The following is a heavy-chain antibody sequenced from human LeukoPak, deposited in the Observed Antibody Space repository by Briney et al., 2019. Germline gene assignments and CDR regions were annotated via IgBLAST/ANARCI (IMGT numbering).Heavy chain of an antibody. Sequence: ASVNVSCKASGYTFITYGITWVRQAPGQGLEWMGWITPYNGDTNYAQNLQDRVTMTTDTSTSTAYMELRSLRSDDTAVYFCARVAGVSYNYFDSWGQGTLVNVSS. CDR2: ITPYNGDT. D-gene: IGHD1-26*01. CDR1: GYTFITYG. V-gene: IGHV1-18*01. CDR3: ARVAGVSYNYFDS. J-gene: IGHJ4*02.